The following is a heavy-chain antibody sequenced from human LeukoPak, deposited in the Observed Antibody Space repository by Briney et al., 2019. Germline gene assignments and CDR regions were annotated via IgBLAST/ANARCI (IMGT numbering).Heavy chain of an antibody. CDR1: GGTFSSYA. V-gene: IGHV1-69*11. J-gene: IGHJ4*02. CDR3: ARDGIAARTDPFDY. D-gene: IGHD6-6*01. CDR2: IIPILGTA. Sequence: SVKVSCKASGGTFSSYAISWVRQAPGQGLEWMGRIIPILGTANYAQKFQGRVTITTDESTSTAYMELSSLRSEDTAVYYCARDGIAARTDPFDYWGQGTLVTVSS.